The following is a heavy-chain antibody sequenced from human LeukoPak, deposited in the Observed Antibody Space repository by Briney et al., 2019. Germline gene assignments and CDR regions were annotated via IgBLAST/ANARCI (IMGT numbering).Heavy chain of an antibody. J-gene: IGHJ4*02. Sequence: ASVKVSCKASGFTFTSYAINWVRQAPAQGLEWMGWININTASPPYAQGFTGRFVFSLDTSISTAYLQISSLKAEDTAVYYCARTMGIAARADYWGQGTLVTVSS. CDR3: ARTMGIAARADY. V-gene: IGHV7-4-1*02. D-gene: IGHD6-6*01. CDR2: ININTASP. CDR1: GFTFTSYA.